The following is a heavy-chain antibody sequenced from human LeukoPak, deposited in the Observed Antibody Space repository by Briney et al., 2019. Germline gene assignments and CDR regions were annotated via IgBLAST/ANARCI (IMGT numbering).Heavy chain of an antibody. Sequence: SETLSLTCTVSGVSISYHSWSWIRQTPVKGLEWIANIYDNGNTDYSTSLQSRVTISTATTEAQFSLRLTSVPEADPAVYYCARLGSAATGAPPYSYYYVDVWGKETKVTVSS. CDR1: GVSISYHS. CDR2: IYDNGNT. D-gene: IGHD1-26*01. J-gene: IGHJ6*03. CDR3: ARLGSAATGAPPYSYYYVDV. V-gene: IGHV4-59*11.